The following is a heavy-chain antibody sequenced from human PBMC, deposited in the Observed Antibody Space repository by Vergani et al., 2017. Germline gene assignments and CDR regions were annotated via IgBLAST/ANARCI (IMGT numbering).Heavy chain of an antibody. CDR1: GFTFSSYA. V-gene: IGHV3-30-3*01. CDR3: ARLSYDTTPYLQGGYDC. CDR2: ISYDGSNK. J-gene: IGHJ4*02. Sequence: VQLLESGGDLVQPGGSLRLSCAASGFTFSSYAMHWVRQAPGKGLEWVAVISYDGSNKFYADSVRGRFTFSRDNSKNTLYLQMNSLRPEDSALYYCARLSYDTTPYLQGGYDCWGQGTLVSVSS. D-gene: IGHD3-22*01.